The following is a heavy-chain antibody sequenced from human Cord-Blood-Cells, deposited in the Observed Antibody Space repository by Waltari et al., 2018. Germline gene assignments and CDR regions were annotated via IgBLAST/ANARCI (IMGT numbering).Heavy chain of an antibody. CDR1: GGSISSSSYS. CDR2: IYYSGST. V-gene: IGHV4-39*01. Sequence: QLQLQESGPGLVKPSETLSLTCTVSGGSISSSSYSWGWIRQPPGKGLEWIGSIYYSGSTYYNPSLKSRVTISVDTSKNQFSLKLSSVTAADTAVYYCARQPSSGWNYYYYGMDVWGQGTTVTVSS. J-gene: IGHJ6*02. D-gene: IGHD6-19*01. CDR3: ARQPSSGWNYYYYGMDV.